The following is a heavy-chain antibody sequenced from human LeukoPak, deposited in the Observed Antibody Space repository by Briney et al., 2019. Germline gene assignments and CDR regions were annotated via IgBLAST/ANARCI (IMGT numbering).Heavy chain of an antibody. CDR2: IYSGGST. D-gene: IGHD6-6*01. CDR1: GFTVSNNY. J-gene: IGHJ4*02. Sequence: PGGSLRLSCAASGFTVSNNYMSWVRQAPGKGLEWVSVIYSGGSTYYADSVKGRFTISRDNSKNMLFLQLNSLRAEDTAVYYCARDPPAVAANTYGWGQGTLVTVSS. CDR3: ARDPPAVAANTYG. V-gene: IGHV3-53*01.